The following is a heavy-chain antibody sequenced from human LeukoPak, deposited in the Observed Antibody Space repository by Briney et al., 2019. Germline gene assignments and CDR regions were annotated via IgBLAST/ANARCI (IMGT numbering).Heavy chain of an antibody. CDR1: NDSFSNYY. J-gene: IGHJ5*02. V-gene: IGHV4-59*01. CDR2: VYYSDKT. CDR3: ARLSGSYYRIENWFDP. D-gene: IGHD1-26*01. Sequence: SETLSLTCTVSNDSFSNYYWTWLRQSPGKALEWIGYVYYSDKTHYNPSLKSRVFISVDTSQNQFSLRLSSVTAADTAVYYCARLSGSYYRIENWFDPWGQGTLVTVSS.